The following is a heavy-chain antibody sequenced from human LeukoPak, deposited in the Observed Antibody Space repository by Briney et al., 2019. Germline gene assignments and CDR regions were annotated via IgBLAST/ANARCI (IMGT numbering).Heavy chain of an antibody. J-gene: IGHJ6*02. CDR1: GFTFSSYA. V-gene: IGHV3-23*01. D-gene: IGHD3-3*02. Sequence: PGGSLRLSCAASGFTFSSYAMSWVRHAPGKGLEWVSAISGSGGSTYYADSVKGRFTISRDNSKNTLYLQMNSLRAEDTAVYYCAKGVSTRYYYYGMDVWGQGTTVTVSS. CDR2: ISGSGGST. CDR3: AKGVSTRYYYYGMDV.